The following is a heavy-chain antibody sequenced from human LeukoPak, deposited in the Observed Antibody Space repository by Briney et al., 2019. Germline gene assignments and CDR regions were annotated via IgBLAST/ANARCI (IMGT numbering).Heavy chain of an antibody. CDR3: ARVGPRVAVAGTHSWPVSFDY. Sequence: PSETLSLTCAVYGGSFSGYYWSWIRQPPGKGLEWIGEINHSGSTNYNPSHKSRVTISVDTSKNQFSLKLSSVTAADTAVYYCARVGPRVAVAGTHSWPVSFDYWGQGTLVTVSS. D-gene: IGHD6-19*01. CDR1: GGSFSGYY. V-gene: IGHV4-34*01. J-gene: IGHJ4*02. CDR2: INHSGST.